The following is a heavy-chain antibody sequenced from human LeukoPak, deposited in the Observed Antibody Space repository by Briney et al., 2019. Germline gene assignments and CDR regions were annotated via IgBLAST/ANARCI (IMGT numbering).Heavy chain of an antibody. CDR1: GGSFSGYH. CDR3: ARGPGWNSSGYDY. Sequence: SETLSLTCAVYGGSFSGYHWSWIRQPPGKGLEWIGEINHSGSTNYNPSLKSRVTISVDTFKNQFSLKLSSVTAADTAVYYCARGPGWNSSGYDYWGQGTLVTVSS. D-gene: IGHD6-19*01. CDR2: INHSGST. J-gene: IGHJ4*02. V-gene: IGHV4-34*01.